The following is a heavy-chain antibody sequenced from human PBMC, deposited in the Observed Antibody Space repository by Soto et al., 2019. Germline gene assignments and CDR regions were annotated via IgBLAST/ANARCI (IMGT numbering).Heavy chain of an antibody. CDR3: AKDIREYGSGWTYFDT. CDR2: ISWNSGRI. D-gene: IGHD6-19*01. CDR1: GFTFDDYA. Sequence: EVQLVESGGGWVQPGRSLRLACAASGFTFDDYAMPWVRQGPGKGLEWVSGISWNSGRIDYADSVKGRFTISRDNAKKTLYLQMNSLRGEDTALYYCAKDIREYGSGWTYFDTWGQGTLVTVSS. V-gene: IGHV3-9*01. J-gene: IGHJ4*02.